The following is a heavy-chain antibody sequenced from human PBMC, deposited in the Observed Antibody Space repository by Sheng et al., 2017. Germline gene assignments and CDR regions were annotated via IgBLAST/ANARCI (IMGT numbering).Heavy chain of an antibody. D-gene: IGHD2-2*01. Sequence: QVQLQESGPGLVKPSETLSLTCAVSGYSISSGYYWGWIRQPPGKGLEWIGSIYHSGSTYYNPSLKSRVTISVDTSKNQFSLKLSSVTAADTAVYYCARAPQLYQLLSWFDPSGPREPVGHRLL. CDR3: ARAPQLYQLLSWFDP. CDR2: IYHSGST. CDR1: GYSISSGYY. V-gene: IGHV4-38-2*01. J-gene: IGHJ5*02.